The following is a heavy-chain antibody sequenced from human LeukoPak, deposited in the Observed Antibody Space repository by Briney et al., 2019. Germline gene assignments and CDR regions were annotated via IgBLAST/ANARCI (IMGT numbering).Heavy chain of an antibody. V-gene: IGHV3-23*01. CDR1: GFNFNNYA. J-gene: IGHJ4*02. Sequence: GGSLRLSCAASGFNFNNYAMSWVRQAPGKGLEWVSAISGSGDATYYADSVKGRFTISRDNSKNTLYLQVNSLRAEDTAVYYCTNCARAGGYCYYDYWGQGTLVTVSS. CDR2: ISGSGDAT. CDR3: TNCARAGGYCYYDY. D-gene: IGHD2-21*02.